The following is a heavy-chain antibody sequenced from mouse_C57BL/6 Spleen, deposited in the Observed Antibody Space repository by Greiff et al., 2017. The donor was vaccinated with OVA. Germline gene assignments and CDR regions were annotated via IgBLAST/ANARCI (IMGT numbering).Heavy chain of an antibody. CDR3: AVGYYGSTLFAY. CDR2: IYPGSGST. J-gene: IGHJ3*01. Sequence: QVQLRQPGAELVKPGASVKMSCKASGYTFTSYWITWVKQRPGQGLEWIGDIYPGSGSTNYNEKFKSKATLTVDTSSSTAYMQLSSLTSEDSAVYYCAVGYYGSTLFAYWGQGTLVTVSA. D-gene: IGHD1-1*01. CDR1: GYTFTSYW. V-gene: IGHV1-55*01.